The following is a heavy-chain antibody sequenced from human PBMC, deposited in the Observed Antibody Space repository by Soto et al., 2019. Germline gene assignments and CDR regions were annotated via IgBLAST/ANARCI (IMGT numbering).Heavy chain of an antibody. CDR1: GGSISSSSYY. CDR2: IYYSGST. V-gene: IGHV4-39*07. D-gene: IGHD3-3*01. Sequence: LSLTCTVSGGSISSSSYYWGWIRQPPGKGLEWIGSIYYSGSTYYNPSLKSRVTISVDTSKNQFSLKLSSVTAADTAVYYCARAEGIFGVVNPDYWGQGTLVTVS. CDR3: ARAEGIFGVVNPDY. J-gene: IGHJ4*02.